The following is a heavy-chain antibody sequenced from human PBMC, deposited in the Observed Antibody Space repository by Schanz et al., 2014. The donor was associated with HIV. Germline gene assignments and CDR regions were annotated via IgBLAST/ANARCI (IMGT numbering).Heavy chain of an antibody. CDR3: AKDNGWPLASYYGMDA. J-gene: IGHJ6*02. CDR1: GFTFDDYA. Sequence: EVQLVESGGGLVQPGRSLRLSCAASGFTFDDYAMHWVRQAPGKGLEWVSGISWNSGSIGYADSVKGRFTISRDNAKNSLYLQMNSLRAEDTALYYCAKDNGWPLASYYGMDAWGQGTTVTVSS. CDR2: ISWNSGSI. D-gene: IGHD6-19*01. V-gene: IGHV3-9*01.